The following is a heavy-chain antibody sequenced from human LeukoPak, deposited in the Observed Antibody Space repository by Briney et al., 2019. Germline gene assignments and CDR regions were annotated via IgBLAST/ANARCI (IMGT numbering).Heavy chain of an antibody. CDR2: INPNSGGT. D-gene: IGHD1-26*01. CDR1: GYTFTGYY. J-gene: IGHJ3*02. CDR3: ARGCLVVGATHDAFDI. Sequence: GASVKVSCKASGYTFTGYYMHWVRQAPGQGLEWMGWINPNSGGTNYAQKFQGRVTMTMDTSISTAYMELSRLRSDDTAVYYCARGCLVVGATHDAFDIWGQGTMVTVSS. V-gene: IGHV1-2*02.